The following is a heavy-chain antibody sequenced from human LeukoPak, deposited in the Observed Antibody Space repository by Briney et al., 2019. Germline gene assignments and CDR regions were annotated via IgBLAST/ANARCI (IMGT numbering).Heavy chain of an antibody. Sequence: GGSLRLSCAASGFTFSSYAMSWVRQAPGKGLEWVSYISSSSSTIYYADSVKGRFTISRDNAKNSLYLQMNSLRAEDTAVYYCARDTDYDILTGYYIDYWGQGTLVTVSS. V-gene: IGHV3-48*04. D-gene: IGHD3-9*01. CDR2: ISSSSSTI. CDR1: GFTFSSYA. CDR3: ARDTDYDILTGYYIDY. J-gene: IGHJ4*02.